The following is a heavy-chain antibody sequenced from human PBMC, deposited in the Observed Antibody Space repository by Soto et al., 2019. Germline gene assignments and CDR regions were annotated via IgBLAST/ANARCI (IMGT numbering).Heavy chain of an antibody. CDR3: ARDPAEIAARRRGYYYGMDV. CDR2: IWYDGSNK. Sequence: QPGGSLRLSCAASGFTFSSYGMHWVRQAPGKGLEWVAVIWYDGSNKYYADSVKGRFTISRDNSKNTLYLQMNSLRAEDTAVYYCARDPAEIAARRRGYYYGMDVWGQGTTVTVSS. V-gene: IGHV3-33*01. CDR1: GFTFSSYG. J-gene: IGHJ6*02. D-gene: IGHD6-6*01.